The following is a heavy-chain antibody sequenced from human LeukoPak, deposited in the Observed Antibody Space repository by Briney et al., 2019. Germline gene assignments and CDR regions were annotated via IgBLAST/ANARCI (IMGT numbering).Heavy chain of an antibody. V-gene: IGHV1-8*01. Sequence: ASVTVSCKASGYTFTSYDINWVRQATGQGLEWMGWMNPNSGNTGYAQKFQGRVTMTRNTSISTAYMELSSLRSEDTAVYYCARGARDNYYYDSSGSDYWGQGTLVTVSS. CDR3: ARGARDNYYYDSSGSDY. D-gene: IGHD3-22*01. J-gene: IGHJ4*02. CDR2: MNPNSGNT. CDR1: GYTFTSYD.